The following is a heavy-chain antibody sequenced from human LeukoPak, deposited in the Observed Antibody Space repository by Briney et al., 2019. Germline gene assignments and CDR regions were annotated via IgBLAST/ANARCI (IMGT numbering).Heavy chain of an antibody. CDR2: ISGSGGST. CDR3: ANDYYDSSGYYDY. CDR1: GFTFSDYY. D-gene: IGHD3-22*01. J-gene: IGHJ4*02. Sequence: GGSLRLSCAASGFTFSDYYMSWIRQAPGKGLEWVSAISGSGGSTYYADSVKGRFTISRDNSKNTLYLQMNSLRAEDTAVYYCANDYYDSSGYYDYWGQGTLVTVSS. V-gene: IGHV3-23*01.